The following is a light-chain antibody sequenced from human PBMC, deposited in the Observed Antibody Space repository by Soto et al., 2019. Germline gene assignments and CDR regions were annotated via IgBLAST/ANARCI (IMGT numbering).Light chain of an antibody. Sequence: DIQLTQSPSVLSSSVGDRVTVTCRASQGINSYLSWYQHKPGKAPKLLIYTASTSQSWVPSRFSGSGSGTEFTLTITSLHPEDFAAYDCQQLYPYPLTFGGGTQVEIK. CDR1: QGINSY. V-gene: IGKV1-9*01. CDR3: QQLYPYPLT. CDR2: TAS. J-gene: IGKJ4*01.